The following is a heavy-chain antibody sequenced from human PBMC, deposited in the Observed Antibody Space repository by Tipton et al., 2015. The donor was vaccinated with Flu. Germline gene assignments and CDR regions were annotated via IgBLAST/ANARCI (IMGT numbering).Heavy chain of an antibody. CDR2: IYYSGST. CDR1: GGSISSYY. CDR3: ARKAYSGAFDI. J-gene: IGHJ3*02. D-gene: IGHD2-21*01. Sequence: TLSLTCTASGGSISSYYWSWIRQPPGKGLEWIGYIYYSGSTNYNPSLKSRVTISVDTSKNQFSLKLSSVTAADTAVYYCARKAYSGAFDIWGQGTMVTVSS. V-gene: IGHV4-59*01.